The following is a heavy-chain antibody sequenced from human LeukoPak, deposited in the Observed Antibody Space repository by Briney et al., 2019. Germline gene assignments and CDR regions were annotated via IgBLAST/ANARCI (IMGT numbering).Heavy chain of an antibody. J-gene: IGHJ4*02. Sequence: ASVKISCKASGYTFTGYYMHWVRQAPGQGLEWMGWINPNSGGTNYAQKFQGRVTMTRDTSISTAYMELSRLRSDDTAVYYCARFPRYDSSGYPDYSGQGTLVTVFS. CDR3: ARFPRYDSSGYPDY. CDR1: GYTFTGYY. V-gene: IGHV1-2*02. CDR2: INPNSGGT. D-gene: IGHD3-22*01.